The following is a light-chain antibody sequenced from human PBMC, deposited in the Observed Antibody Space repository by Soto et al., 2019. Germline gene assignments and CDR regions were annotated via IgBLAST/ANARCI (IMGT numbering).Light chain of an antibody. Sequence: SYELTQPPSVSVAPGQTARIPCGGNNIGSKSVHWYKQRPGQAPVLVVYDDSDRPSGIPERFSGSNSGNTATLTSSRVEAGDEADYYCQVWDSSSDHRDDVFGTGTKVTVL. CDR3: QVWDSSSDHRDDV. CDR1: NIGSKS. CDR2: DDS. J-gene: IGLJ1*01. V-gene: IGLV3-21*02.